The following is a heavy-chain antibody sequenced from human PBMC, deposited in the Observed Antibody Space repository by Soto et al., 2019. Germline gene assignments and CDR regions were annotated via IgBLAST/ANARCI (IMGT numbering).Heavy chain of an antibody. D-gene: IGHD2-2*01. V-gene: IGHV3-23*01. CDR2: ISANGQGT. Sequence: EVQLLESGGGLVQPGGSPRLSCTASGFTFTYYAFSWVRQAPGKGLEWVSAISANGQGTYYADSVRGRFTISRDNSKNTVFLHMDSLRAEDTAVYYCAKDRDYPRDQFHYWGQGTLVTVSS. J-gene: IGHJ4*02. CDR1: GFTFTYYA. CDR3: AKDRDYPRDQFHY.